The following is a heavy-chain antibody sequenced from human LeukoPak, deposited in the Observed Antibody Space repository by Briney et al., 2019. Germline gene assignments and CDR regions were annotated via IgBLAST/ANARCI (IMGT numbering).Heavy chain of an antibody. J-gene: IGHJ4*02. Sequence: GGSLRLSCAASGFTFSSYAMSWVRQAPGKGLEWVSTISGSGSTTYYADSVKGRLTISRDNSKNTPYLQMNSLRAEDTALYYCAKGLRYSDYWGQGTLVTISS. D-gene: IGHD4-17*01. CDR3: AKGLRYSDY. CDR2: ISGSGSTT. CDR1: GFTFSSYA. V-gene: IGHV3-23*01.